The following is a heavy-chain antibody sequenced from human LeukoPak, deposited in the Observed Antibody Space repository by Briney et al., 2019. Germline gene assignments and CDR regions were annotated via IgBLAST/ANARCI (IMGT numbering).Heavy chain of an antibody. V-gene: IGHV3-48*01. Sequence: PGGSLRLSCAASGFTFSSYNMNWVRQAPGKGLEWVSYISSSSSSIYYADSVKGRFTISRDNAKNSLYLQMNSLRAEDTAVYYCARVAGKSIDYWGQGTLVTVSS. CDR3: ARVAGKSIDY. CDR1: GFTFSSYN. CDR2: ISSSSSSI. D-gene: IGHD6-19*01. J-gene: IGHJ4*02.